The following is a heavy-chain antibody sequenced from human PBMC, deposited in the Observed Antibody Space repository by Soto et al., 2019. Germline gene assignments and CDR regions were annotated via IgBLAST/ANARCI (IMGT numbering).Heavy chain of an antibody. Sequence: PSETLSLTCAVYGGSFSGYYWSWTRQPPGKGLEWIGEINHSGSTNYNPSLKSRVTISVDTSKNQFSLKLSSVTAADTAVYYCARGNSYGDYVGGEYYYYYMDLWVKGTTLTISS. J-gene: IGHJ6*03. CDR2: INHSGST. CDR3: ARGNSYGDYVGGEYYYYYMDL. V-gene: IGHV4-34*01. CDR1: GGSFSGYY. D-gene: IGHD4-17*01.